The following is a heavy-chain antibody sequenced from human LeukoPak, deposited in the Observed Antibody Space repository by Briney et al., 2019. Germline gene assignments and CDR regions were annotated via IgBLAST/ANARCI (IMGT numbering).Heavy chain of an antibody. CDR1: GGSISNYF. D-gene: IGHD6-13*01. CDR2: INHSGST. V-gene: IGHV4-34*01. Sequence: SETLSLTCTVSGGSISNYFWSWIRQPPGKGLEWIGEINHSGSTNYNPSLKSRVTISVDTSKNQFSLKLSSVTAADTAVYYCARGTYGGILDYWGQGTLVTVSS. J-gene: IGHJ4*02. CDR3: ARGTYGGILDY.